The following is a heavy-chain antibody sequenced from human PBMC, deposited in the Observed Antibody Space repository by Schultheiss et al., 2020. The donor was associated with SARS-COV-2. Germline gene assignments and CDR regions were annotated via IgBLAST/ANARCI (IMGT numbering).Heavy chain of an antibody. D-gene: IGHD3-22*01. J-gene: IGHJ3*02. V-gene: IGHV4-61*08. CDR3: ARGRPPHYYDSIAFDI. Sequence: SETLSLTCTVSGDSISSGGHYWSWIRQPPGKGLEWIGYIYYSGSTNYNPSLKSRVTISVDTSKNQFSLKLSSVTAADTAVYYCARGRPPHYYDSIAFDIWGQGTMVTVSS. CDR1: GDSISSGGHY. CDR2: IYYSGST.